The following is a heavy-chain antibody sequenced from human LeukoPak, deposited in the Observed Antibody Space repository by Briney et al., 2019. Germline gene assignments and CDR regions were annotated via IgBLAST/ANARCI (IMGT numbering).Heavy chain of an antibody. V-gene: IGHV3-15*01. Sequence: GGSLRLSCAVSGFSFNNAWMNWVRQAPGKGLEWVGRIKRKIDGETTDYAAPVKGRFTISRDESKSTLYLQMNSLKSEDTAVYYCTTLSFVWFGDGYWGQGTLVTVSS. D-gene: IGHD3-10*01. CDR2: IKRKIDGETT. CDR3: TTLSFVWFGDGY. J-gene: IGHJ4*02. CDR1: GFSFNNAW.